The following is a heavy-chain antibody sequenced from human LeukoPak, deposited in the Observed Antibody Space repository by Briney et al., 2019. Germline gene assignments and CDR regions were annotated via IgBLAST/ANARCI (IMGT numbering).Heavy chain of an antibody. J-gene: IGHJ4*02. D-gene: IGHD6-13*01. CDR2: IYYSGST. V-gene: IGHV4-39*07. CDR3: ARLSIVQQLVLDYFDY. CDR1: GGSISSSSYY. Sequence: SETLSLTCTVSGGSISSSSYYWGWIRQPPGKGLEWIGSIYYSGSTYYNPSLKSRVTISVDTSKNQFSLKLSSVTAADTAVYYCARLSIVQQLVLDYFDYWGQGTLVTVSS.